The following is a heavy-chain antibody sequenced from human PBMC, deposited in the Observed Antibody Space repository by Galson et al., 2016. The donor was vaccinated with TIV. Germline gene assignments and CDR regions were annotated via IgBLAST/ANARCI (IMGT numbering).Heavy chain of an antibody. CDR2: IKSKTDGATT. Sequence: SLRLSCATSGFSFSSAWMSWVRQAPGKGLEWVGRIKSKTDGATTDYAAPVKGRFTISRDDSQNTAYLQMNSLKTEDTAVYYCATFYGLFFGEGVDYWGHGTLVTVSS. V-gene: IGHV3-15*01. D-gene: IGHD3-10*01. CDR1: GFSFSSAW. CDR3: ATFYGLFFGEGVDY. J-gene: IGHJ4*01.